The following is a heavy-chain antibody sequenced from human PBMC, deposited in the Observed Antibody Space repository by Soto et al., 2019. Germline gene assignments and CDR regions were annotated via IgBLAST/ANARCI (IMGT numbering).Heavy chain of an antibody. CDR2: ISGSGAST. D-gene: IGHD3-9*01. CDR3: AHFDWFIDY. CDR1: GFTFSSYA. Sequence: EVQLLESGGGLVQPGGSLRISCAASGFTFSSYAMSWVRQAPGKGLEWVPAISGSGASTYYADSVKGRFTISRDNSKNTLYLQMNSLRAEDTAVYYCAHFDWFIDYWGQGTLVTVSS. J-gene: IGHJ4*02. V-gene: IGHV3-23*01.